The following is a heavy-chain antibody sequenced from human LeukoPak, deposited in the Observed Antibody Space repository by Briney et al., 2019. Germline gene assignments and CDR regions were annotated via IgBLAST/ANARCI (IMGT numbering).Heavy chain of an antibody. CDR3: ASDSSTWANFDY. D-gene: IGHD2-2*01. V-gene: IGHV3-23*01. Sequence: GGSLRLSCAASQFIFSTYAMSWVRQAPGKGLEWVSGITSSGGSTYYADSVRGRFTISRDNAKSTLYLQMNSLRAEDTAVYYCASDSSTWANFDYWGQGTLVTVSS. CDR1: QFIFSTYA. J-gene: IGHJ4*02. CDR2: ITSSGGST.